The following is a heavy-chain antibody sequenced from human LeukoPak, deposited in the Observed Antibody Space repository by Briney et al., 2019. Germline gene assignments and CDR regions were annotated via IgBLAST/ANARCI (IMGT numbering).Heavy chain of an antibody. CDR2: IYRDGNT. CDR1: GLSLSVNY. J-gene: IGHJ3*02. D-gene: IGHD2-2*02. V-gene: IGHV3-53*01. Sequence: GGSLTLSCAAYGLSLSVNYMTWVRQSPGKGLEWLSNIYRDGNTYYADSVNGRFSISRDDYKNTLYLEMNSLRAEDTALYYCARYTFRAVDIWGQGSMVTVSS. CDR3: ARYTFRAVDI.